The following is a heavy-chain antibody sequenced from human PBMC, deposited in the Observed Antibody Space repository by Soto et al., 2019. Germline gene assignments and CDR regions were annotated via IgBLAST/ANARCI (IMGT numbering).Heavy chain of an antibody. Sequence: PGGSLRLSCAASGFTFGTYSMNWVRQAPGKGLEWVSGIYGNGGGTFYADSVKGRFTISRDNSRNTLYLQMNSLRAEDTAVYYCAKDVRPDGYWDLDYWGQGTLVTVSS. J-gene: IGHJ4*02. V-gene: IGHV3-23*01. D-gene: IGHD5-12*01. CDR1: GFTFGTYS. CDR3: AKDVRPDGYWDLDY. CDR2: IYGNGGGT.